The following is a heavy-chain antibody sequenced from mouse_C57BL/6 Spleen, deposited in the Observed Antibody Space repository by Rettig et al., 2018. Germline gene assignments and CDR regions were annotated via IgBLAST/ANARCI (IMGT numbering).Heavy chain of an antibody. CDR2: IYPRDGSA. Sequence: IGYIYPRDGSARYNEKFKAKATLTADKSSSTAHMQLNSLTSDDSAVYFCAKYAPYYFDDSGQGTTLTVSS. CDR3: AKYAPYYFDD. V-gene: IGHV1-78*01. J-gene: IGHJ2*01.